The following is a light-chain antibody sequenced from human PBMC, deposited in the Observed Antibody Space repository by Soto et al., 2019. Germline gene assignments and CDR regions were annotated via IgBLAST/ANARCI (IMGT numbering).Light chain of an antibody. J-gene: IGLJ1*01. CDR1: SSNIGNNY. Sequence: QCVLTQPPSVSAAPGQKVTISCSGSSSNIGNNYVSWYQQLPGTAPKLLIYENNKRPSGIPDRFSGSKSGTSATLGITGLQTGDEADYYCGTWDSSLSAYVFGTGTQLTVL. V-gene: IGLV1-51*02. CDR3: GTWDSSLSAYV. CDR2: ENN.